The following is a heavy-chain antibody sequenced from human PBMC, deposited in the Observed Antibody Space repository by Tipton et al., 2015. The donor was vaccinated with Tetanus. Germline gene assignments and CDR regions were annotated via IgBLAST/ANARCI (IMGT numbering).Heavy chain of an antibody. Sequence: TLSLTCSVSGGSLRSGDHYWSWIRQPPGKGLEWLAYISSSGSTNSNYSLKSRITMSRDTSKNQFSLKLASVTAADTAVYYCARATSTGPAYNWFDPWGQGTLVTVSS. CDR3: ARATSTGPAYNWFDP. V-gene: IGHV4-61*08. J-gene: IGHJ5*02. CDR2: ISSSGST. CDR1: GGSLRSGDHY. D-gene: IGHD2-8*02.